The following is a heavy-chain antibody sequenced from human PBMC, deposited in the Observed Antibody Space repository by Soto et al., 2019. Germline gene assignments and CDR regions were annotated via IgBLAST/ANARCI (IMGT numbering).Heavy chain of an antibody. CDR1: GGSFSDSD. Sequence: SETMSLTCTVDGGSFSDSDWSYIRQTTGQGLEWIGQIHHSGSTIYNPSLKSRVTISVDTSKSQFSLTLTSVTAADTAVYYCVRIYMNSWHDWGQGTQVTAPQ. D-gene: IGHD6-13*01. CDR3: VRIYMNSWHD. CDR2: IHHSGST. J-gene: IGHJ4*02. V-gene: IGHV4-34*01.